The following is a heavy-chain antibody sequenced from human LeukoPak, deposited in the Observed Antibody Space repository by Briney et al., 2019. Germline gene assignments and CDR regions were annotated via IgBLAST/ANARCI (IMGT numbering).Heavy chain of an antibody. CDR1: GFIFSSYP. CDR3: VKDQGEYSSSWYYFDN. V-gene: IGHV3-64D*06. D-gene: IGHD6-13*01. J-gene: IGHJ4*02. CDR2: ITSNGDST. Sequence: GGSLRLSCSTSGFIFSSYPMHWVRQPPGKGLEYVSGITSNGDSTNYADSVKGRFTISRDNSKNTLSLHMSSLGAEDTAVYYCVKDQGEYSSSWYYFDNWGQGTLVTVSS.